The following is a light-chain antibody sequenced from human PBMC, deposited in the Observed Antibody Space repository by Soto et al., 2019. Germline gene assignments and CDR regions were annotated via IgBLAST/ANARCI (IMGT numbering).Light chain of an antibody. Sequence: DIQMTQSPSTLCGSVGDRVTITCRASQTISSWLAWYQQKPGKAPKLLIYKASTVKSGVTGRFSGSGSATGFTLSISSLQTDNFETYYCQRYNSYSEAYGQGTK. CDR3: QRYNSYSEA. CDR1: QTISSW. V-gene: IGKV1-5*03. CDR2: KAS. J-gene: IGKJ1*01.